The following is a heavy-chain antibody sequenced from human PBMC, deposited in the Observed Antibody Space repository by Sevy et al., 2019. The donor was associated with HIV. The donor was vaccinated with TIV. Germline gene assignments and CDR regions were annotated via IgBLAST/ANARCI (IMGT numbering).Heavy chain of an antibody. CDR2: ISGSGGTT. D-gene: IGHD2-2*01. V-gene: IGHV3-23*01. Sequence: GGSLRLSCAASGFTFNSYAMTWVRQAPGKGLEWVSAISGSGGTTYYADSVKGRFTISRDNSKNTLYLQMNSLRAEDPAVYYCAKDIVVVPVAHVNFDYWGQGTLVTVSS. J-gene: IGHJ4*02. CDR3: AKDIVVVPVAHVNFDY. CDR1: GFTFNSYA.